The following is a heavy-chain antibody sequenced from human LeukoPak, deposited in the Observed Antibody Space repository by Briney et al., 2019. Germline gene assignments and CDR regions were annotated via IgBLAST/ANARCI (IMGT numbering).Heavy chain of an antibody. Sequence: ASLKLSCKASGYSFTRYFIHWVRQAPGQGLEWMGIIIPSDGSTSYAQQFQGRVTMTRDTSTSTVYMELSSLRSEDTAVYYCARGKVVTMVRGVIITYFDYWGQGTLVTVSS. V-gene: IGHV1-46*01. CDR2: IIPSDGST. CDR1: GYSFTRYF. CDR3: ARGKVVTMVRGVIITYFDY. J-gene: IGHJ4*02. D-gene: IGHD3-10*01.